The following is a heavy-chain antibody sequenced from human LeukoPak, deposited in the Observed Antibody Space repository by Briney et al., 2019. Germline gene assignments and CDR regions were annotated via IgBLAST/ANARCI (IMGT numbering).Heavy chain of an antibody. CDR2: IYHSGST. CDR1: GGSISSSNW. CDR3: ARAPFYGSGSSDHYFDY. J-gene: IGHJ4*02. V-gene: IGHV4-4*02. D-gene: IGHD3-10*01. Sequence: PSETLSLTCAVSGGSISSSNWWSWVRQPPGKGLEWIGQIYHSGSTSSNPSLKSRVTISVDKSNNQFSLKLSSVTAADTAVYYCARAPFYGSGSSDHYFDYWGQGTLVTVSS.